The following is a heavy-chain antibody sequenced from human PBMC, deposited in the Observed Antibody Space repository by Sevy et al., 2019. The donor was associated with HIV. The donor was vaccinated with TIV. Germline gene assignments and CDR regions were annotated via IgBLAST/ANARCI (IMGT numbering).Heavy chain of an antibody. CDR3: ARRNYGSGSYYNLLFSGMDV. V-gene: IGHV3-7*01. Sequence: GGSLRLSCATSGFTFTTYWMSWVRQAPGKGLEWVASINQDGSEKYYVDSVRGRFTISRDNAKKSLYLHMDSLRAEDTAEYYCARRNYGSGSYYNLLFSGMDVWGQGTTVTVSS. D-gene: IGHD3-10*01. CDR1: GFTFTTYW. CDR2: INQDGSEK. J-gene: IGHJ6*02.